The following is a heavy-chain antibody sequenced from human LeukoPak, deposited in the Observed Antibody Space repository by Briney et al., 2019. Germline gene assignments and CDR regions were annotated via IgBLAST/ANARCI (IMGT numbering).Heavy chain of an antibody. J-gene: IGHJ6*02. V-gene: IGHV4-4*07. CDR2: IYTSGST. CDR1: GGSISSYY. Sequence: MTSETLSLTCTVSGGSISSYYWSWIRQPAGKGLEWIGRIYTSGSTNYNPSLKSRVTMSVDTSKNQFSLKLSSVTAADTAVYYCXXXXXXXXXXXXYXXFWSGPNQIYYYDMDVWGQGTTVTVSS. CDR3: XXXXXXXXXXXXYXXFWSGPNQIYYYDMDV. D-gene: IGHD3-3*01.